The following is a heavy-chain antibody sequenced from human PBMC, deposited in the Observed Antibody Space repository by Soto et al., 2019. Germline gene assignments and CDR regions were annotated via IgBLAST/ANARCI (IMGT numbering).Heavy chain of an antibody. CDR2: MNPNNGNT. V-gene: IGHV1-8*02. CDR3: ARDSTSSSSQDY. J-gene: IGHJ4*02. CDR1: GYTFTSYG. Sequence: ASVKVSCKASGYTFTSYGISWVRQAPGQGLEWMGWMNPNNGNTGYAQKFQGRVTMTRNASISTAYMELSSLRSEDTAVYYCARDSTSSSSQDYWGQGTLVTVSS. D-gene: IGHD6-6*01.